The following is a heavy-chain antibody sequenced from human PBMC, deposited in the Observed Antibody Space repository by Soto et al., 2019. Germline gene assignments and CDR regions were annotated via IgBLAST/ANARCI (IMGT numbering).Heavy chain of an antibody. CDR3: ATAGLIGTV. V-gene: IGHV3-48*03. CDR2: ISVSGTLR. Sequence: QPGGSLRLSCAPSGFTFSSYEMNWVRQAPGKGLEWVSYISVSGTLRFYADAVKGRFTISRDNTKKTLYLQMNSVRAEDTALYYCATAGLIGTVWGQGTTVTVSS. D-gene: IGHD3-9*01. J-gene: IGHJ6*02. CDR1: GFTFSSYE.